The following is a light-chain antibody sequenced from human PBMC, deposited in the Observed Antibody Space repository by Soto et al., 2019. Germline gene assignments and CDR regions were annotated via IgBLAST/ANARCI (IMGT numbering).Light chain of an antibody. Sequence: EIVLTQSPGTLSLSPGESATLSCRASQSVGRNYLAWFQHKPDQAPRLLIYDASNRATGVPDRVSGSGSGTDFTLSVTRLEPEDFAVYYCHQYDVSPLTFGGGTTVEIK. CDR2: DAS. CDR3: HQYDVSPLT. CDR1: QSVGRNY. V-gene: IGKV3-20*01. J-gene: IGKJ4*01.